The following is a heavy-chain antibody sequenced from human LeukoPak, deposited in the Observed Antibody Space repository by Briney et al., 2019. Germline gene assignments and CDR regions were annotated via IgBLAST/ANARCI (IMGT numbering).Heavy chain of an antibody. CDR3: AKVGYCSSTRCPYPSGIDY. CDR2: ISGSGDST. V-gene: IGHV3-23*01. J-gene: IGHJ4*02. D-gene: IGHD2-2*01. CDR1: GFTFSSYD. Sequence: GGSLRLSCAASGFTFSSYDMNWGRQAPGKGLEWVSSISGSGDSTYYADSVKGRFTISRDNYKNTLYLQVNSLRAEDTAVYYCAKVGYCSSTRCPYPSGIDYWGQGTLVTVSS.